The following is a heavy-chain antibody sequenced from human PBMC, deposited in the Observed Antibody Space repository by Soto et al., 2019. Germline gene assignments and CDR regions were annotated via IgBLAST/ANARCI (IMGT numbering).Heavy chain of an antibody. J-gene: IGHJ3*02. CDR1: GGSVSSGSYY. CDR2: IYYSGST. D-gene: IGHD3-22*01. CDR3: AREAGSSGIIEEAFDI. Sequence: SETLSLTCTVSGGSVSSGSYYWSWVRQPPGKGLEWIGYIYYSGSTNYNPSLKSRVTISVDTSKNQFSLKLSSVTAADTAVYYCAREAGSSGIIEEAFDIWGQGTTVTVSS. V-gene: IGHV4-61*01.